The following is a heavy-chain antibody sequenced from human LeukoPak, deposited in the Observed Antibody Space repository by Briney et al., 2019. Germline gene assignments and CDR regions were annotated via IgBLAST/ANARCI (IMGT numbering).Heavy chain of an antibody. D-gene: IGHD3-16*01. CDR3: ARCQTQMWRGDFFHYYMDV. J-gene: IGHJ6*03. Sequence: GASVKVSCKASGGTFSSYGITWVRQAPGQGLEWMGGIMPSLGSTNYAQKFQERITITAEKSTSTVYMELRSLRSEDTAAYYCARCQTQMWRGDFFHYYMDVWGKGTTVTISS. CDR2: IMPSLGST. V-gene: IGHV1-69*10. CDR1: GGTFSSYG.